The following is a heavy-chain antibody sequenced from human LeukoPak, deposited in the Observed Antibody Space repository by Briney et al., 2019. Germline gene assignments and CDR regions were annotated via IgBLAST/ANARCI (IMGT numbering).Heavy chain of an antibody. CDR1: GGSISSGSYY. Sequence: SETLSLTCTVSGGSISSGSYYWSWIRQPAGKGLEWIGRIYTSGSTNYNPSLKSRVTISVDTSKNQFSLKLSSVTAADTAVYYCARELGRYCSSTSCAQGIVYWGQGTLVTVSS. V-gene: IGHV4-61*02. CDR2: IYTSGST. D-gene: IGHD2-2*01. J-gene: IGHJ4*02. CDR3: ARELGRYCSSTSCAQGIVY.